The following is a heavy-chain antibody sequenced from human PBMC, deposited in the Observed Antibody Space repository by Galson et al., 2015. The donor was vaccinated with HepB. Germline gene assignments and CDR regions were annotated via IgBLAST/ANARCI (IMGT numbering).Heavy chain of an antibody. J-gene: IGHJ4*02. D-gene: IGHD2-2*02. CDR3: ARERCSSTSCYTGALDY. V-gene: IGHV3-11*04. CDR2: ISSSSSTI. Sequence: SLRLSCAASGFTFSDYYMSWIRQAPGKGLEWVSYISSSSSTIYYADSVKGRFTISRDNAKNSLYLQMNSLRAEDTAVYYCARERCSSTSCYTGALDYWGQGTLVTVSS. CDR1: GFTFSDYY.